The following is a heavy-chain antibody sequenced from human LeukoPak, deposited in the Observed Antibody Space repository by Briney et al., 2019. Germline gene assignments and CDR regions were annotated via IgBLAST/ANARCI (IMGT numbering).Heavy chain of an antibody. J-gene: IGHJ4*02. CDR3: ARAGGDYGDGYAYLDY. CDR2: INWNGGST. D-gene: IGHD4-17*01. V-gene: IGHV3-20*04. Sequence: GGSLRLSCAASGFTFDDYGMSWVRQAPGKGLEWVSGINWNGGSTGSADSVKGRFTISRDNAKNSLYLQMNSLRAEDTALYYCARAGGDYGDGYAYLDYWGQGTLVTVSS. CDR1: GFTFDDYG.